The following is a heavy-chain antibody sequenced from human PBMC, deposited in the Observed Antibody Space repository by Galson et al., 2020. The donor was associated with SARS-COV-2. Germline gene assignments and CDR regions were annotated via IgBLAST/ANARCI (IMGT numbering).Heavy chain of an antibody. CDR3: ARDPRNISPNAFDI. J-gene: IGHJ3*02. CDR1: GDSVSSGSHY. V-gene: IGHV4-61*10. D-gene: IGHD1-1*01. Sequence: SETLSLTCTVSGDSVSSGSHYWSWIRQPAGRGLEWIGRVYYTGDTDYNPSLKSRVTISVDTSNDRFSLKLASVTAADTAIYYCARDPRNISPNAFDIWGQGTMVTVSS. CDR2: VYYTGDT.